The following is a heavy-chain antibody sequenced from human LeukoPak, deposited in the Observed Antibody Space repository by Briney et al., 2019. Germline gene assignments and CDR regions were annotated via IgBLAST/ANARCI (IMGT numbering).Heavy chain of an antibody. CDR1: GGTFSSYA. V-gene: IGHV1-69*05. CDR3: ARDDGYNLVEGY. J-gene: IGHJ4*02. CDR2: IIPIFGTA. Sequence: SVKVSCKASGGTFSSYAISWVRQAPGQGLEWMGRIIPIFGTANYAQKFQGRVTITTDESTSTAYMELSRLRSEDTAVYYCARDDGYNLVEGYWGQGTLVTVSS. D-gene: IGHD5-24*01.